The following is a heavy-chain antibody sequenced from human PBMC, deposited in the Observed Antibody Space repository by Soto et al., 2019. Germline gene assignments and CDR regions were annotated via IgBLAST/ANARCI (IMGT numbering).Heavy chain of an antibody. J-gene: IGHJ6*02. Sequence: EVQLVESGGGLVQPGGSLRLSCAASGFTFSLYSMSWVRQAPGKGLEWVSYISRSSTGIHYADSVKGRFTISRDDATNSMHLQMNCLTDGDTAVYYCARAVTWRLDVWGQGTTVSISS. CDR3: ARAVTWRLDV. CDR2: ISRSSTGI. V-gene: IGHV3-48*02. CDR1: GFTFSLYS. D-gene: IGHD3-10*01.